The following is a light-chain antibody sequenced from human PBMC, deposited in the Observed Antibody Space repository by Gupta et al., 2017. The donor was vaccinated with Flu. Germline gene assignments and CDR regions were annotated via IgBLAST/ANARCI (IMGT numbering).Light chain of an antibody. CDR1: SSNIGVNY. J-gene: IGLJ3*02. CDR2: DNH. Sequence: QSVLTQPPSMSAAPGQRVTISCSGSSSNIGVNYVSLYQQFPGTAPKLLIFDNHKRPAGIPDRCSGSKSGTSATLGITGLQTGDEADYYCGTWDNSLSAMVFGGGTKLTVL. V-gene: IGLV1-51*01. CDR3: GTWDNSLSAMV.